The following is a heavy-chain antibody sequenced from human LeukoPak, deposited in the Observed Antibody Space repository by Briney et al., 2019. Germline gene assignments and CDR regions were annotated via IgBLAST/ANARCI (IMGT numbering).Heavy chain of an antibody. CDR1: GYTFTGYY. J-gene: IGHJ4*02. D-gene: IGHD2-2*01. Sequence: TGGSLRLSCAASGYTFTGYYMHWVRQAPGQGLEWMGWINPNSGGTNYAQKFQGRVTMTRDTSISTAYMELSRLRSDDTAVYYCARLRYCSSTSCYYFDYWGQGTLVTVSS. CDR3: ARLRYCSSTSCYYFDY. CDR2: INPNSGGT. V-gene: IGHV1-2*02.